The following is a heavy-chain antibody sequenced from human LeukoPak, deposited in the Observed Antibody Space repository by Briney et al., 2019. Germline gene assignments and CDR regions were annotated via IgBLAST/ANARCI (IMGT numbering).Heavy chain of an antibody. CDR3: AGGYYDSSGYRDY. D-gene: IGHD3-22*01. V-gene: IGHV3-21*01. CDR2: ISSSSSYI. CDR1: GFTFSSYS. Sequence: PGGSLRLSCAASGFTFSSYSMNWVRQAPGKGLEWVSSISSSSSYIYYADSVKGRFTISRDNAKNSLYLQMNSLRAEDTAVYYCAGGYYDSSGYRDYWGQGTLVTVSS. J-gene: IGHJ4*02.